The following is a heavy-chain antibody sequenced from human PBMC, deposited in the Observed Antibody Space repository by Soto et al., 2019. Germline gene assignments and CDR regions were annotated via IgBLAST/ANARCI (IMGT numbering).Heavy chain of an antibody. CDR3: ARARWKMGTIMGCLDY. J-gene: IGHJ4*02. CDR2: INPSGGST. V-gene: IGHV1-46*01. D-gene: IGHD1-1*01. CDR1: GYTFTSYY. Sequence: ASVKVSCKASGYTFTSYYMHWVRQAPGQGLEWMGIINPSGGSTSYAQKFQGSVTMTRDTSTSTVYMELSSLRSEDTAVYYCARARWKMGTIMGCLDYWGKGTLVTVSS.